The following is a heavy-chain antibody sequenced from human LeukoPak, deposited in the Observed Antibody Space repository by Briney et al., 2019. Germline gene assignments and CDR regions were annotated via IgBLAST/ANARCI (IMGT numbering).Heavy chain of an antibody. CDR2: IYYSGST. V-gene: IGHV4-39*01. Sequence: PSETLSLTCTVSEGSIDSSTYYWGWIRQPPGKGLEWIATIYYSGSTYYDPSLKSRVTISIDTSENQFSLKLSSVTAADTALYYCVRHVTAAEWFDPWGQGILVTVSS. CDR3: VRHVTAAEWFDP. D-gene: IGHD6-13*01. CDR1: EGSIDSSTYY. J-gene: IGHJ5*02.